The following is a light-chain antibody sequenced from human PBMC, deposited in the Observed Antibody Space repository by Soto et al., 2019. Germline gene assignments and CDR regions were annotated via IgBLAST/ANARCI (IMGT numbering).Light chain of an antibody. Sequence: EIVLTQSPGTLSLSPGERATLSCRASQSVSSSDLAWYQQKPGQAPRLLIYGASSRATGIPDRFSGSGSGTDFTLTISRLEPADFAVYYCQQYGSSPLTFGGGTKVEIK. J-gene: IGKJ4*01. V-gene: IGKV3-20*01. CDR2: GAS. CDR3: QQYGSSPLT. CDR1: QSVSSSD.